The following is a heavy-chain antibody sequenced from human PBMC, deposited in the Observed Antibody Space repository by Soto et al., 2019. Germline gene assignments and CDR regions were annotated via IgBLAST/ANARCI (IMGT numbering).Heavy chain of an antibody. CDR3: ARGETYYYDSSGHDAFDI. Sequence: QVQLQESGPGLVKPSQTLSLTCTFSGGSISSGDYYWSWMHQPPGKGLEWIGYIYYSGTTYYNPSLKSRVTISVDTSKNQFSLKLSSVTAADTAVYYCARGETYYYDSSGHDAFDIWGQGTMVTVSS. CDR2: IYYSGTT. D-gene: IGHD3-22*01. CDR1: GGSISSGDYY. V-gene: IGHV4-30-4*01. J-gene: IGHJ3*02.